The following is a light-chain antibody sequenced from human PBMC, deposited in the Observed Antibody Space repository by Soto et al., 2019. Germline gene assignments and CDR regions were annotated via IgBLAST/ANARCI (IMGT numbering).Light chain of an antibody. V-gene: IGLV2-23*01. CDR1: SSDVGFYKL. J-gene: IGLJ3*02. Sequence: QSALTQPASVSGSPGQSITIACTGSSSDVGFYKLVSWYQQHPGKAPKLIIYEGTERPSGVSNHFSGSKFGNAASLTISGLQAEDEADYCCSSYAGSSTWVFGGGTKVTVL. CDR2: EGT. CDR3: SSYAGSSTWV.